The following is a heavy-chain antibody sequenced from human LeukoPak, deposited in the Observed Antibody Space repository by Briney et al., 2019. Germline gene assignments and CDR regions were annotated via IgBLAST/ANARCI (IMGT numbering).Heavy chain of an antibody. D-gene: IGHD4-23*01. V-gene: IGHV1-2*06. J-gene: IGHJ4*02. CDR1: GYTFTDHY. CDR2: INPNSGGT. CDR3: ARDPGYGGNLDY. Sequence: ASVKVSCKASGYTFTDHYIHWVRQAPGQGLEWMGRINPNSGGTNVAQEFQGRVTMTRDTSISTAYMELSRLRSDDTAVYYCARDPGYGGNLDYWGQGTLVTVSS.